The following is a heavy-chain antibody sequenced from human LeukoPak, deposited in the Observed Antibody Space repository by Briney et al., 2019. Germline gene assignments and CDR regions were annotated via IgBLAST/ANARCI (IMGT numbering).Heavy chain of an antibody. CDR3: AKDRPNIVVVVAASFAN. D-gene: IGHD2-15*01. J-gene: IGHJ4*02. CDR1: ELTFSKYA. V-gene: IGHV3-23*01. CDR2: ISGSGGTT. Sequence: RGSLRLSCAASELTFSKYAMSWVRQAPGKGLEWVSAISGSGGTTYYADSVKGRFTISRDNSKNTLFLQMNSLRAEDTAVYYCAKDRPNIVVVVAASFANWGQGTLVTVSS.